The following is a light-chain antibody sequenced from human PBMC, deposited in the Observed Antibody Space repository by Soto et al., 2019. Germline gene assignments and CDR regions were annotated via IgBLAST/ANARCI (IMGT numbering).Light chain of an antibody. CDR3: QYYDSSLSGYV. CDR2: GNS. Sequence: QSALTQPPSVSGAPGQRVTISCTGSSSNIGAGYDVHWYQQLPGTAPKLLIYGNSNRPSGVPDRFSGSKSGTSASLAITGLQAEDEADYYCQYYDSSLSGYVFGTGTKSPS. J-gene: IGLJ1*01. CDR1: SSNIGAGYD. V-gene: IGLV1-40*01.